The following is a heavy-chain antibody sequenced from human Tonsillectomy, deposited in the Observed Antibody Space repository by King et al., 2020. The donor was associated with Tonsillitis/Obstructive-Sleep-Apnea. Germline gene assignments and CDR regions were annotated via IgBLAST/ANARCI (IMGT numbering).Heavy chain of an antibody. Sequence: VQLVESGGGVVQPGRSLRLSCAASGFTFSRYAMHWVRQAPGKGLEWVAVISFDGSNKFYTDSVKGRFTISRDNSENTLYLQMNSLRAEDTAVYYCARDEFSCTSTKRYYSSYTDVWGKGTTVTVSS. CDR2: ISFDGSNK. J-gene: IGHJ6*03. D-gene: IGHD2-2*01. V-gene: IGHV3-30*04. CDR1: GFTFSRYA. CDR3: ARDEFSCTSTKRYYSSYTDV.